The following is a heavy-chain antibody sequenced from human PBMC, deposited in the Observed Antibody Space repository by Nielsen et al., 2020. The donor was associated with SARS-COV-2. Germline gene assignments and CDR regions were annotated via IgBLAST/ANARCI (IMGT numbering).Heavy chain of an antibody. CDR1: GGSISSSSYY. J-gene: IGHJ4*02. Sequence: GSLRLSCTVSGGSISSSSYYWGWIRQPPGKGLEWIGSIYYSGSTYYNPSLKSRVTISVDTSKNQFSLKLSSVTAADTAVYYCAREPRLIGALDYWGQGTLVTVSS. V-gene: IGHV4-39*02. CDR3: AREPRLIGALDY. CDR2: IYYSGST. D-gene: IGHD3-10*01.